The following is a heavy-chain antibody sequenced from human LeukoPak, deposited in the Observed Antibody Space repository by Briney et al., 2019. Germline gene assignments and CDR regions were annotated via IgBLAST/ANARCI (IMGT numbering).Heavy chain of an antibody. CDR2: INPNSGDT. CDR1: GYTLTGRY. V-gene: IGHV1-2*02. CDR3: AGEYCSGGSCRQGFDY. Sequence: GASLKVACETSGYTLTGRYMHCVRQAPGRGLEWMWWINPNSGDTNHAQNFQGRVTLTRDTSISTAYMELSSLRSDDSAVYYCAGEYCSGGSCRQGFDYWGQGTLVTVSS. J-gene: IGHJ4*02. D-gene: IGHD2-15*01.